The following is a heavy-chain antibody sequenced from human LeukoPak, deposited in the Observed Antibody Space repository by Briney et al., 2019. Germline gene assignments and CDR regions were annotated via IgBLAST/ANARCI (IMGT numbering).Heavy chain of an antibody. CDR2: ISGSGGST. D-gene: IGHD3-3*01. CDR3: ARARGYDFWSGYRRFDY. Sequence: PGGSLRLSCAASGFTFSSYAMSWVRQAPGKGLEWVSAISGSGGSTYYADSVKGRFTISRDNSKNTLYLQMNSLRAEDTAVYYCARARGYDFWSGYRRFDYWGQGTLVTVSS. V-gene: IGHV3-23*01. J-gene: IGHJ4*02. CDR1: GFTFSSYA.